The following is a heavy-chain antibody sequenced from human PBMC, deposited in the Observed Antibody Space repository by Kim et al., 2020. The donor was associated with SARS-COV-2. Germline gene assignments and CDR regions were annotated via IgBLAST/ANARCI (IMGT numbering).Heavy chain of an antibody. J-gene: IGHJ4*02. CDR3: ARSVVPAAFDY. CDR2: ISSSSSYI. D-gene: IGHD2-2*01. CDR1: GFTFSSYS. Sequence: GGSLRLSCAASGFTFSSYSMNWVRQAPGKGLEWVSSISSSSSYIYYADSVKGRCTISRDNAKNSLYLQMNSLRAEDTAVYYCARSVVPAAFDYWGQGTLVTVSS. V-gene: IGHV3-21*01.